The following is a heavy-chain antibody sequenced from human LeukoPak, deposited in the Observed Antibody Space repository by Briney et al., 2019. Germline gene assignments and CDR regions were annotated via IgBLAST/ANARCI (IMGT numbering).Heavy chain of an antibody. CDR2: ISGSGGST. D-gene: IGHD2-2*01. V-gene: IGHV3-23*01. J-gene: IGHJ5*02. CDR1: GFTFSSYA. Sequence: GGSLRLSCAASGFTFSSYAMSWVRQAPGKGLEWVSAISGSGGSTYYAVSVKGRFTISRDNSKNTLYLQMNSLRAEDTAVYYCANAEDIVVVPAATWGQGTLVTVSS. CDR3: ANAEDIVVVPAAT.